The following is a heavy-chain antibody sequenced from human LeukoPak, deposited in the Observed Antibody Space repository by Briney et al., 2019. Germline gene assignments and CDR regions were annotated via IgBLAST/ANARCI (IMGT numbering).Heavy chain of an antibody. CDR1: GGTFSSYA. J-gene: IGHJ4*02. V-gene: IGHV1-69*04. Sequence: SVKVSCKASGGTFSSYAINWVRQAPGQGLEWMGRIIPILGIANYAQKFQGRVTITADESTSTAYMELSSLKSEDTAVYYCARAAASDYWGQGTLVTVSS. D-gene: IGHD2-15*01. CDR3: ARAAASDY. CDR2: IIPILGIA.